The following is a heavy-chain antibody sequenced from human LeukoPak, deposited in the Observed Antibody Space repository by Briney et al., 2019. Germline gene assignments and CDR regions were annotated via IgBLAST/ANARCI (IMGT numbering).Heavy chain of an antibody. CDR2: INPNSGGT. V-gene: IGHV1-2*02. D-gene: IGHD2-15*01. CDR3: ARDADRGPYYFYAMDV. Sequence: GASVKVSCKASGYTFTGYCMHWVRQAPGQGLEWMGWINPNSGGTKYAQKFQGRVTMTRDTSISTAYMELSRLRSDDSAVYYCARDADRGPYYFYAMDVWGQGTTVTVSS. J-gene: IGHJ6*02. CDR1: GYTFTGYC.